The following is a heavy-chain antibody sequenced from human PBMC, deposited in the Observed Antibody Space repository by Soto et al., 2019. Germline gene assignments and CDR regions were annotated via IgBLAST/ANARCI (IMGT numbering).Heavy chain of an antibody. D-gene: IGHD1-7*01. CDR3: AKDRVGGTFYTPLAF. Sequence: PGGSLSLSCQASGFNFDNYDMHWVRQAPGKGLEWVAVITYDGSFQYYADSVKGRFTISRDNSKNTLSLHLNTLKPEDTAVYHCAKDRVGGTFYTPLAFWGQGTLVTVSS. V-gene: IGHV3-30*18. CDR1: GFNFDNYD. CDR2: ITYDGSFQ. J-gene: IGHJ4*02.